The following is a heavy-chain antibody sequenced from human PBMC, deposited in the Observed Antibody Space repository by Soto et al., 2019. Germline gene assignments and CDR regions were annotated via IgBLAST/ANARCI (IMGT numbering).Heavy chain of an antibody. D-gene: IGHD2-21*01. J-gene: IGHJ4*02. CDR2: ISGSGGGV. CDR3: AKIIDDAGIAS. CDR1: GFIFTNHG. V-gene: IGHV3-23*01. Sequence: EVQLLESGGGLVQPGGSLRLSCGASGFIFTNHGMTWVRQAPRKGLEWVSSISGSGGGVFYSDSVRGRFSISRDNAKNFLYLQMNSLRDEDTALYYCAKIIDDAGIASWGQGTLVTVSS.